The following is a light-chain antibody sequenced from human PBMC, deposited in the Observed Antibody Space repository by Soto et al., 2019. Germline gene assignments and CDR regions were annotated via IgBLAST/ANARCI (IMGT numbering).Light chain of an antibody. V-gene: IGKV3-20*01. CDR3: QEYATSRT. CDR1: QNISSSF. CDR2: AAS. J-gene: IGKJ1*01. Sequence: EIVLTQSPGTLSLSPGERATLSCRASQNISSSFLAWYQQRPGQAPRLLMFAASKTAPGIPDRFSGSGSGTDFTLTINRLDPEDFAVYYCQEYATSRTFGQVTKVDIK.